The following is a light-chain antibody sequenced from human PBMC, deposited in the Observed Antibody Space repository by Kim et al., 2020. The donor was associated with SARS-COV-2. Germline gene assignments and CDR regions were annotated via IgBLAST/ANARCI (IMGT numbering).Light chain of an antibody. J-gene: IGLJ3*02. V-gene: IGLV2-14*03. Sequence: QSALTQPPSVSGSPGQSITISCTGTSSDVGGYNYVSWYQQHPGKAPKLMIYDVSNRPSGVSNRFSGSKSGNTASLTISGLQAEDEADYYCSSYTSSSTRVFGGGTQLTVL. CDR3: SSYTSSSTRV. CDR1: SSDVGGYNY. CDR2: DVS.